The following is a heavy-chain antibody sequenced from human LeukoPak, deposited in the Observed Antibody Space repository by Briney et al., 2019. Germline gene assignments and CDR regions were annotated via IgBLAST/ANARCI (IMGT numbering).Heavy chain of an antibody. CDR1: GGSFSGYY. Sequence: SETLSLTCAVHGGSFSGYYWSWIRQPPGKGLEWIGEINHSGSTNYNPSLKSRVTISVDTSKSQFSLKLSSVTAADTAVYYCARTPLYSYGYFDYWGQGTLVTVSS. D-gene: IGHD5-18*01. V-gene: IGHV4-34*01. J-gene: IGHJ4*02. CDR2: INHSGST. CDR3: ARTPLYSYGYFDY.